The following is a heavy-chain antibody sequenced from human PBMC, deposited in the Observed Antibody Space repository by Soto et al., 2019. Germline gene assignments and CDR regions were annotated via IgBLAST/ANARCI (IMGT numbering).Heavy chain of an antibody. J-gene: IGHJ4*02. Sequence: PGGSLRLSCAASGFTFSTYGMTWVRQGAGKGLEWVSATSGSGSATYYADSVKGRFTISRDNLGNILYLQMNSLRAEDTAIYYCAKGLHYDFWSGYSHHFDYWGQGTQVTVSS. CDR1: GFTFSTYG. V-gene: IGHV3-23*01. CDR3: AKGLHYDFWSGYSHHFDY. D-gene: IGHD3-3*01. CDR2: TSGSGSAT.